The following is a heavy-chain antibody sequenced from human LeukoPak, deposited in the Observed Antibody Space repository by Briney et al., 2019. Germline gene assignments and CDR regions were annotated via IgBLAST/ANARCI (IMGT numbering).Heavy chain of an antibody. CDR3: ARDASGSGFDP. V-gene: IGHV1-2*02. Sequence: ASVKVSCKASGYTFTGYYMHWVRQAPGQGLEWMGWISPKSGGTNYAQKLQGRVTMTTDTSTSTAYMELRSLRSDDTAVYYCARDASGSGFDPWGQGTLVTVSS. D-gene: IGHD3-10*01. CDR2: ISPKSGGT. J-gene: IGHJ5*02. CDR1: GYTFTGYY.